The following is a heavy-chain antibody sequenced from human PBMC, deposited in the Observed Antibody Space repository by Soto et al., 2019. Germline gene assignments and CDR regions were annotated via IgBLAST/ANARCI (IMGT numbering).Heavy chain of an antibody. J-gene: IGHJ4*02. CDR2: ISGSGGNT. Sequence: GSLRLSSAASGFTSPSYAMRWVRQSAGKGLEWVSGISGSGGNTYNADSVKGRFTISGDKSKNTLYLDMISLRAEDTAVYYCAKGLSIASAGTFYYWGQGTLVTGCS. CDR3: AKGLSIASAGTFYY. D-gene: IGHD6-13*01. CDR1: GFTSPSYA. V-gene: IGHV3-23*01.